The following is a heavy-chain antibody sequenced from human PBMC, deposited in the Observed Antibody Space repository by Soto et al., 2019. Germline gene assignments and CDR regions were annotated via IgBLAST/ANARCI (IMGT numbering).Heavy chain of an antibody. CDR2: MNPNSGNT. Sequence: ASVKVSCKASGYTFTSYDINWVRQATGQGLEWMGWMNPNSGNTGYAQKFQGRVTMTRNTSISTAYMELSSLRSEDTAVYYCARGQTTVTTDYYYYMDVWGKGTTVNVSS. CDR1: GYTFTSYD. J-gene: IGHJ6*03. V-gene: IGHV1-8*01. CDR3: ARGQTTVTTDYYYYMDV. D-gene: IGHD4-17*01.